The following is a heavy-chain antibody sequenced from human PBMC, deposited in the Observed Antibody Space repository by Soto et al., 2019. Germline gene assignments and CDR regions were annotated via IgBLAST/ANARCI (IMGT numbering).Heavy chain of an antibody. CDR2: IKQDGNEK. Sequence: PGGSLRLSCATSGFTFSSFWVTWVRQAPGKGLEWVANIKQDGNEKYYLDSVRGRFTIFRDNAKNSLYLQMNNLRAEATPVYYCAREAYRGYSYPLYWGQGTLVTVSS. V-gene: IGHV3-7*01. D-gene: IGHD5-18*01. J-gene: IGHJ4*02. CDR1: GFTFSSFW. CDR3: AREAYRGYSYPLY.